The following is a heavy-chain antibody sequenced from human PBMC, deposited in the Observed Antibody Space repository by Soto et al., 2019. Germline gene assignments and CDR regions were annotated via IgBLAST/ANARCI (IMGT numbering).Heavy chain of an antibody. J-gene: IGHJ4*02. Sequence: GGSLRLSCAASGFTFSSYWMRWVRQAPGKGLEWVSAISGSGGSTYYADSVKGRFTISRDNSKNTLYLQMNSLRAEDTAVYYCAKENGYSSSWFEFDYWGQGTLVTVSS. D-gene: IGHD6-13*01. CDR1: GFTFSSYW. CDR2: ISGSGGST. CDR3: AKENGYSSSWFEFDY. V-gene: IGHV3-23*01.